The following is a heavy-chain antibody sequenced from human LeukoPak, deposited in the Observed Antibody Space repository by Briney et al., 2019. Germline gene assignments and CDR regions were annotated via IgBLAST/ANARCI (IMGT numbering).Heavy chain of an antibody. CDR1: GFTFSHYA. V-gene: IGHV3-23*01. J-gene: IGHJ4*02. CDR3: AKINSGSYTDY. Sequence: GGSLRLSCAVSGFTFSHYAMSWVRQAPGTGLEWVGSLTDSGGGTYYADSVKGRFTISRDNSKNTLSLQMNSLKAEDTAVYYCAKINSGSYTDYWGQGTLVTVSS. CDR2: LTDSGGGT. D-gene: IGHD1-26*01.